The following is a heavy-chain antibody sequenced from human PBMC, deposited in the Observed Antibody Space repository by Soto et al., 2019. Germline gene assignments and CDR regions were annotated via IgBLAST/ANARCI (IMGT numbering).Heavy chain of an antibody. Sequence: RASVKVSCKASGGTFSTHAIIWVRQAPGHGLEWMGGIIPISGTTYYTQKFQGRVTITADEPTSTAFMELSSLTSEDTAVFYCARGYCSGGNCYSGMDVWGQGTMVTVSS. D-gene: IGHD2-15*01. J-gene: IGHJ6*02. CDR3: ARGYCSGGNCYSGMDV. CDR2: IIPISGTT. V-gene: IGHV1-69*13. CDR1: GGTFSTHA.